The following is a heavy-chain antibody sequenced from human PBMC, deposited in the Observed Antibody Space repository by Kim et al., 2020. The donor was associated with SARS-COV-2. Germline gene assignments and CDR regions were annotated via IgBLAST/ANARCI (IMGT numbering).Heavy chain of an antibody. Sequence: EKGRFTISRGKSKTTLYLQMNSLRAEDTAVYYCAKDEITMLVPTPSGMDVWGQGTTVTVSS. V-gene: IGHV3-23*01. CDR3: AKDEITMLVPTPSGMDV. D-gene: IGHD3-22*01. J-gene: IGHJ6*02.